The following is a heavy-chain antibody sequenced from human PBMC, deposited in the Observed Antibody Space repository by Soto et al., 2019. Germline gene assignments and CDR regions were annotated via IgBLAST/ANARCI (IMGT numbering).Heavy chain of an antibody. Sequence: GASVKVSCKASGYTFTSYGSSWVRQAPGQGLEWMGWISAYNGNTNYAQKLQGRVTMTTYTSTRTAYIELRTLRSHDTALYYCATDPYYYHSSGYQAHDAFDICRQGTMVTVSS. D-gene: IGHD3-22*01. CDR2: ISAYNGNT. CDR3: ATDPYYYHSSGYQAHDAFDI. CDR1: GYTFTSYG. V-gene: IGHV1-18*04. J-gene: IGHJ3*02.